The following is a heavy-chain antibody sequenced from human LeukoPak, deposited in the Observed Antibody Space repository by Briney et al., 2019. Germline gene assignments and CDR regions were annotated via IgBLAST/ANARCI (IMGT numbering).Heavy chain of an antibody. CDR1: RFAFNKFA. V-gene: IGHV3-23*01. CDR2: ISASGDST. CDR3: AKDVGKWESLHFFDY. Sequence: PGGSLRLSCAASRFAFNKFAMSWVRQAPGKGLEWVSAISASGDSTYYGDSVKGRFTISRDNSRNTLYLQMNSLRGDDTAVYYCAKDVGKWESLHFFDYWGQGTLVTVSS. J-gene: IGHJ4*02. D-gene: IGHD1-26*01.